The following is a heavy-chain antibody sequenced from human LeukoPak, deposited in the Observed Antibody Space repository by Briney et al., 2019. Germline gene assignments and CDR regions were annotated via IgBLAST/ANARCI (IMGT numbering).Heavy chain of an antibody. D-gene: IGHD6-19*01. CDR3: ARREKPGIAVAGDFDY. CDR2: ISYDGSNK. CDR1: GFTFSSYA. Sequence: PGGSLRLSCAASGFTFSSYAMHWVRQAPGKGLEWVAVISYDGSNKYYADSVKGRFTISRDNSKNTLYLQMNSLRAEDTAMYYCARREKPGIAVAGDFDYWGQGTLVTVSS. V-gene: IGHV3-30*04. J-gene: IGHJ4*02.